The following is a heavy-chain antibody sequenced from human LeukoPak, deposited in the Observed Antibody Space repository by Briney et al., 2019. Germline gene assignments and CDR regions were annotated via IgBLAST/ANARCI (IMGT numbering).Heavy chain of an antibody. CDR2: ISSSGSTI. CDR3: AREAYYDFWSGLDY. J-gene: IGHJ4*02. CDR1: GFTFSDYY. Sequence: GGSLRLSCAASGFTFSDYYISWIRQAPGKGLEWVSYISSSGSTIYYADSVKGRFTISRDNAKNSLYLQMNSLRAEDTAVYYCAREAYYDFWSGLDYWGQGTLVTVSS. D-gene: IGHD3-3*01. V-gene: IGHV3-11*01.